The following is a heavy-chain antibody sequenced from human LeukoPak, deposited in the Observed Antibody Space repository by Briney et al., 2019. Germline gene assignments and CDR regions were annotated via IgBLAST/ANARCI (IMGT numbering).Heavy chain of an antibody. D-gene: IGHD3-22*01. J-gene: IGHJ4*02. CDR1: GYTFTSYD. CDR3: ARVGDSSGYAVDY. Sequence: ASVKVSCKASGYTFTSYDINWVRQATGQGLEWMGWMNPNSGNTGYAQKFQGRVTITRNTSISTAYMELSSLRSEDTAVYYCARVGDSSGYAVDYWGQGTLVTVSS. CDR2: MNPNSGNT. V-gene: IGHV1-8*03.